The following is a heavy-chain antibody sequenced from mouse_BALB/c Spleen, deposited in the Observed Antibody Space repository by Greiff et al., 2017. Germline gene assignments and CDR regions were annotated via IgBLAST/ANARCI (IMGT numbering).Heavy chain of an antibody. CDR3: ARWGGNFAMDY. CDR1: GYTFSSYW. CDR2: ILPGSGST. D-gene: IGHD1-1*02. J-gene: IGHJ4*01. V-gene: IGHV1-9*01. Sequence: QVHVKQSGAELMKPGASVKISCKATGYTFSSYWIEWVKQRPGHGLEWIGEILPGSGSTNYNEKFKGKATFTADTSSNTAYMQLSSLTSEDSAVYYCARWGGNFAMDYWGQGTSVTVSS.